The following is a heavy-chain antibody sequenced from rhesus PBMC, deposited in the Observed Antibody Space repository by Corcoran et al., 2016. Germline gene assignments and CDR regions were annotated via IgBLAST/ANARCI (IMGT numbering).Heavy chain of an antibody. CDR3: AKSQGGYRYYGLDS. J-gene: IGHJ6*01. V-gene: IGHV5-2*01. D-gene: IGHD5-24*01. CDR2: IDPSDSDT. CDR1: RYSFTSYW. Sequence: EVQLVRSGAEVKRPGESLKISWKTSRYSFTSYWISLVRQMPGKGLEWMGAIDPSDSDTRYSPSFQGQVTISADKSISTTYLQWSSLKASDSATYYCAKSQGGYRYYGLDSWGQGVVVTVSS.